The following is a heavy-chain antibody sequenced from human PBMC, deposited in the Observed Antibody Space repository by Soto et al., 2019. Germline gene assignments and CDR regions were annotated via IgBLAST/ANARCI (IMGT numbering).Heavy chain of an antibody. J-gene: IGHJ5*02. V-gene: IGHV4-31*03. Sequence: SETLSLTCTVSGGSISSGGHYWSWIRQHPGKGLEWIGYIYYSGSTYYNPSLKSRVTISVDTSKNQFSLKLSSVTAADTAVYYCARTLHSSGYYNWFDPWGQGTLVTVSS. CDR3: ARTLHSSGYYNWFDP. CDR2: IYYSGST. CDR1: GGSISSGGHY. D-gene: IGHD3-22*01.